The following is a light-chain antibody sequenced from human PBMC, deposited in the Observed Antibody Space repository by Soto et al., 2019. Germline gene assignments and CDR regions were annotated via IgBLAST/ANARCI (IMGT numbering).Light chain of an antibody. Sequence: QSALTQPASVSGSPGQSITISCTGTSSDVGSYNRVSWYQHNLGKAPKLIIYEGNKRPSGTSSRFSGSKSGNTASLTISGLQTEDEADYYCCSYAGSNTVVFGGGTKVTVL. V-gene: IGLV2-23*01. CDR3: CSYAGSNTVV. CDR1: SSDVGSYNR. J-gene: IGLJ2*01. CDR2: EGN.